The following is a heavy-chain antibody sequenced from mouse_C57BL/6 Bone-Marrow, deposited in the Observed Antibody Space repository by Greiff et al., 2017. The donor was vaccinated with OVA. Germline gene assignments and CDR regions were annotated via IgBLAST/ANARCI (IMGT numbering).Heavy chain of an antibody. V-gene: IGHV1-22*01. D-gene: IGHD4-1*02. CDR2: INPNNGGT. J-gene: IGHJ2*01. Sequence: EVKLMESGPELVKPGASVKMSCKASGYTFTDYNMHWVKQSHGKSLEWIGYINPNNGGTSYNQKFKGKATLTVNKSSRTAYMELRSLTSEDSAVYYCAREAQLGRGDYWGQGTTLTVSS. CDR1: GYTFTDYN. CDR3: AREAQLGRGDY.